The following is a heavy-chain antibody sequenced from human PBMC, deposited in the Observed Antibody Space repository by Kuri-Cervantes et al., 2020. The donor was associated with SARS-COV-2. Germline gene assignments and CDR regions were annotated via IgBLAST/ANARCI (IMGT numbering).Heavy chain of an antibody. CDR1: GGSISSSSYY. D-gene: IGHD3-3*01. CDR2: IYTSGST. CDR3: ARDDPWSPTKFDY. J-gene: IGHJ4*02. V-gene: IGHV4-61*02. Sequence: LRLSCTVSGGSISSSSYYWSWIRQPAGKGLEWIGRIYTSGSTNYNPSLESRVTMSVDTSKNQFSLKLSSVTAADTAVYYCARDDPWSPTKFDYWGQGTLVTVSS.